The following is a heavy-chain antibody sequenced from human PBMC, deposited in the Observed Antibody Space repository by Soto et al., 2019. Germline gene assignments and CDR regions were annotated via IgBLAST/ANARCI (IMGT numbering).Heavy chain of an antibody. CDR2: MNPNNGKT. CDR3: AKDWGGPYSWFDP. J-gene: IGHJ5*02. CDR1: AYIFTNDG. Sequence: ASVRGSCKESAYIFTNDGIHGGQQAAGQGLEWLGRMNPNNGKTDYTQKFQGRLTMTRDTSNSPVHLELRSLTSDDTAAYYRAKDWGGPYSWFDPWGQGTLVTV. V-gene: IGHV1-8*01. D-gene: IGHD3-16*01.